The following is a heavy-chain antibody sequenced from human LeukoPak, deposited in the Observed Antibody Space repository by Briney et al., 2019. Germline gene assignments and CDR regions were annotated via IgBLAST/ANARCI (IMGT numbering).Heavy chain of an antibody. D-gene: IGHD1-26*01. V-gene: IGHV4-4*07. CDR1: GGSISSYY. CDR3: ARDASIVGATENWFDP. Sequence: SETLSLTCTVSGGSISSYYWSWIRQPAGKGLEWIGRIYTSGSTNYNPSLKSRVTISVDTSKNQFSLKLSSVTAADTAVYYCARDASIVGATENWFDPWGQGTLVTVSS. CDR2: IYTSGST. J-gene: IGHJ5*02.